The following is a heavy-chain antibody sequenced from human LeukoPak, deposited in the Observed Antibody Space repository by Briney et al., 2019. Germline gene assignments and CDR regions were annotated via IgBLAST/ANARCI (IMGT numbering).Heavy chain of an antibody. CDR3: ARTLLWFGGLDAFDI. CDR1: GFTFSSYS. Sequence: PGGSLRLSCAASGFTFSSYSMNWVRQAPGKGLEWVSSISSSSSYIYYADSVKGRFTISRDNAKNSLYLQMNSLRAEDTAVYYCARTLLWFGGLDAFDIWGQGTMVTVSS. J-gene: IGHJ3*02. V-gene: IGHV3-21*01. CDR2: ISSSSSYI. D-gene: IGHD3-10*01.